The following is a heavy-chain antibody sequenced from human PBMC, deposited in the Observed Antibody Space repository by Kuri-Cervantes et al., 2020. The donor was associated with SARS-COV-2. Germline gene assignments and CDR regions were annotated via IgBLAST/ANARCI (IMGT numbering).Heavy chain of an antibody. Sequence: GESLKISCAASGFTVSSDYMSWVRQAPGKGLEWVANIKQDGSEKYYVDSVKGRFTISRDNAKNSLYLQMNSLRAEDTAVYYCARDLTPSGAGAFGIWGQGTRVTVSS. J-gene: IGHJ3*02. CDR1: GFTVSSDY. CDR2: IKQDGSEK. V-gene: IGHV3-7*01. CDR3: ARDLTPSGAGAFGI. D-gene: IGHD1-26*01.